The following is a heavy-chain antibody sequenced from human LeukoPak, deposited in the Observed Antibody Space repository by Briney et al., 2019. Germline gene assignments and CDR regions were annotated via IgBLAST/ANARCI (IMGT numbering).Heavy chain of an antibody. J-gene: IGHJ4*02. CDR2: IKQDGSEK. Sequence: GGSLRLSCAATGFTFSNYWMGWVRQAPGKGLEWVANIKQDGSEKYYVDSVKGRFTISRDNTKSSLYLQMNSLKTEDTAVYYCTRVPRWKYCSSTSCLYYWGQGTLVTVSS. CDR1: GFTFSNYW. D-gene: IGHD2-2*01. V-gene: IGHV3-7*03. CDR3: TRVPRWKYCSSTSCLYY.